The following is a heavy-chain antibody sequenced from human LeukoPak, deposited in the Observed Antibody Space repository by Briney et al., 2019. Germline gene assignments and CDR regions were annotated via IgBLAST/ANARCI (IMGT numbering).Heavy chain of an antibody. CDR2: ISGSGGST. CDR1: GFTFSSYA. CDR3: SKGTDYYDCRGHYYANFDY. J-gene: IGHJ4*02. Sequence: PGGSLRLSCAASGFTFSSYAMSWVRRAPGKGLEWVSSISGSGGSTYYADSVKGRFTISRDNSKNTLSLQINSLRAEDTALYYCSKGTDYYDCRGHYYANFDYWGQGTLVTVSS. D-gene: IGHD3-22*01. V-gene: IGHV3-23*01.